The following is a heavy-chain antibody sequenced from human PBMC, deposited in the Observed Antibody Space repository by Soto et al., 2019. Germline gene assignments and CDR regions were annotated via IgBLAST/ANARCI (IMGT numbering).Heavy chain of an antibody. V-gene: IGHV4-30-2*06. Sequence: TSETLSLTCTVSGGSISSGGYSWTWIRQSPGKGLEWIGYTYQSGSAYYNPSLKSRVTISVDRSKNQFSLNLTSVTAADTAVYYCARDYYGMDVWGQGTTVTVSS. CDR3: ARDYYGMDV. J-gene: IGHJ6*02. CDR2: TYQSGSA. CDR1: GGSISSGGYS.